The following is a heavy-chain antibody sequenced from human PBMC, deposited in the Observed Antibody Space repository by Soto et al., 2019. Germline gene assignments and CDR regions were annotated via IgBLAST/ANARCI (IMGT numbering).Heavy chain of an antibody. V-gene: IGHV4-30-2*06. Sequence: TSETLSLTCTVSGGSISSGGYSWTWIRQSPGKGLEWIGYTYQSGSAYYNPSLKSRVTISVDRSKNQFSLNLTSVTAADTAVYYCARDYYGMDVWGQGTTVTVSS. CDR3: ARDYYGMDV. J-gene: IGHJ6*02. CDR2: TYQSGSA. CDR1: GGSISSGGYS.